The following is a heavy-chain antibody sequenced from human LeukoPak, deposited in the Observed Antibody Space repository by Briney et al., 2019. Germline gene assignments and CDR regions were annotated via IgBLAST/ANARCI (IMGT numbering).Heavy chain of an antibody. CDR1: GGSISSSSYY. Sequence: SETLSLTCTVSGGSISSSSYYWGWIRQPPGKGLEWIGSIYYSGSTYYNPSLKSRVTISVDTSKNQFSLKLSSVTAADTAVYYCARSIAGDWFDPWGQGTLVTVSS. CDR3: ARSIAGDWFDP. D-gene: IGHD6-6*01. CDR2: IYYSGST. J-gene: IGHJ5*02. V-gene: IGHV4-39*07.